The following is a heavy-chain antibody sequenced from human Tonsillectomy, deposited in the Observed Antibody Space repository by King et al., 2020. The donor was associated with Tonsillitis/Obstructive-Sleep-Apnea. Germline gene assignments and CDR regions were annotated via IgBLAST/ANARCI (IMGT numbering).Heavy chain of an antibody. CDR3: AREGPYCSSTSCYDGY. V-gene: IGHV3-20*04. D-gene: IGHD2-2*01. CDR1: GFTFDDYG. CDR2: INWNGGST. Sequence: VQLVESGGGVVRPGGSLSLSCAASGFTFDDYGLSWVRQAPGKGLEWVSGINWNGGSTGYADSVKGRFTISRDNAKNSLYLQMNSLRAEDTALYYCAREGPYCSSTSCYDGYWGQGTLVTVSS. J-gene: IGHJ4*02.